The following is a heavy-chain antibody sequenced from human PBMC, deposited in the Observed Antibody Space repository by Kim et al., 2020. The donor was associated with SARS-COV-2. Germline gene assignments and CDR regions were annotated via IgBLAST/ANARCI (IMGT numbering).Heavy chain of an antibody. J-gene: IGHJ4*02. CDR3: VSTNTFDY. D-gene: IGHD1-1*01. V-gene: IGHV3-7*01. Sequence: GDEKNYVDSVKGRITISRDNAKNSLSLQKNSLRADDTAVYYCVSTNTFDYWGQGTLVTVSS. CDR2: GDEK.